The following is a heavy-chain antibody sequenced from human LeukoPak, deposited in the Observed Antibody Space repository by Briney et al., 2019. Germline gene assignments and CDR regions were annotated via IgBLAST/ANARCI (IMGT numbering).Heavy chain of an antibody. D-gene: IGHD6-19*01. Sequence: SETLSLICTPSGVSISRFFWAWVRQPPGKGLEWIGTIHSGVPTYFNPSLKSRVTISVDTSKNAFSLNLTSVTAADTAVYYCVQTTGWPGSDYWGQGILVTVSS. CDR1: GVSISRFF. CDR2: IHSGVPT. CDR3: VQTTGWPGSDY. J-gene: IGHJ4*02. V-gene: IGHV4-4*09.